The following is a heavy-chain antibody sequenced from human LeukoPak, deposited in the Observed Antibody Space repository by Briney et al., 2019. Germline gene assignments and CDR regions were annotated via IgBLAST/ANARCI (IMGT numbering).Heavy chain of an antibody. Sequence: PGGSLRLSCAASGFTVSNAGMNWVRQAPGKGLEWLGRLKSKIDGGATDYAAPVKGRFTISRDDSKNTLYLQLNSLRTEDTAVYYCTTHLQYGGNSGWGQGTLVTVSS. CDR3: TTHLQYGGNSG. V-gene: IGHV3-15*05. CDR1: GFTVSNAG. CDR2: LKSKIDGGAT. J-gene: IGHJ4*02. D-gene: IGHD4-23*01.